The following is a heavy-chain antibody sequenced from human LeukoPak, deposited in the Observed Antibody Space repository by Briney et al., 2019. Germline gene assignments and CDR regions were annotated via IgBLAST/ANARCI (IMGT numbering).Heavy chain of an antibody. CDR2: ISPYNDNT. D-gene: IGHD1-26*01. J-gene: IGHJ4*02. CDR1: GYTFTTYG. CDR3: ARLSSIVGASS. Sequence: ASVKVSCKASGYTFTTYGIVWLRQAPGEGIQWMGWISPYNDNTKYAQKLQGRVTMTADTSTSTAYMDLSSLRSEDTAVYYCARLSSIVGASSWGQGTLVTVSS. V-gene: IGHV1-18*01.